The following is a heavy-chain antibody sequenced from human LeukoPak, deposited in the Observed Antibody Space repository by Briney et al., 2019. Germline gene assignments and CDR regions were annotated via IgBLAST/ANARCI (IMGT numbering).Heavy chain of an antibody. Sequence: GGSLRLSCAASGFTFSSYSMNWVRQAPGKGLEWVASISSSSNSIYYAASVKGRFTISSDNAKNSLYLQMISLGAEDTAVYYCASRTAFDYWGQGTLVTVSS. V-gene: IGHV3-21*01. J-gene: IGHJ4*02. D-gene: IGHD2-21*02. CDR3: ASRTAFDY. CDR1: GFTFSSYS. CDR2: ISSSSNSI.